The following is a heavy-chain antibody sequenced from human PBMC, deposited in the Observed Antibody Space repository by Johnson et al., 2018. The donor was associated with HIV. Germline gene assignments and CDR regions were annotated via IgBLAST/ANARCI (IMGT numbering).Heavy chain of an antibody. Sequence: VQLVESGGGLVQPGESLRLSCAASGFTVSSNYMSWVRQAPGKGLEWVSVIYSGGSTYDADSVKGRFTISRDNSKNMLYLQMNSLRAEDTAVYYCARESNGDYVAFDIWGQGTMVTVAS. V-gene: IGHV3-66*01. CDR3: ARESNGDYVAFDI. J-gene: IGHJ3*02. CDR1: GFTVSSNY. D-gene: IGHD4-17*01. CDR2: IYSGGST.